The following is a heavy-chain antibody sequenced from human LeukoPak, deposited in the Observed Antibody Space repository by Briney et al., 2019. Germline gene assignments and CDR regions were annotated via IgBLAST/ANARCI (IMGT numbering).Heavy chain of an antibody. J-gene: IGHJ6*03. CDR3: ARNSGYDFHYYYYMDV. CDR2: IYYSGST. CDR1: GGSISSYY. D-gene: IGHD5-12*01. Sequence: SETLSLTCTVSGGSISSYYWSWIRQPPGKGPEWIGYIYYSGSTNYNPSLKSRVTISVDTSKNQFSLKLSSVTAADTAVYYCARNSGYDFHYYYYMDVWGKGTTVTISS. V-gene: IGHV4-59*01.